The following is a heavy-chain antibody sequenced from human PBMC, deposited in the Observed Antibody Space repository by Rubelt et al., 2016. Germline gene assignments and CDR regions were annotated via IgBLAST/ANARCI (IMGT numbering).Heavy chain of an antibody. CDR3: AGAWGTRSLLRGAIEI. V-gene: IGHV4-39*01. CDR2: IYHTGSA. Sequence: QVQLQESGPGLVKPSETLSLTCTVSGGSITSSNYYWGWIRQPPGKGLEWIGNIYHTGSAYYNPSLKSRVTISVDTSKTQFSLILACVTDADTAVFYCAGAWGTRSLLRGAIEIWGQGTTVTVSS. D-gene: IGHD3-3*01. CDR1: GGSITSSNYY. J-gene: IGHJ3*02.